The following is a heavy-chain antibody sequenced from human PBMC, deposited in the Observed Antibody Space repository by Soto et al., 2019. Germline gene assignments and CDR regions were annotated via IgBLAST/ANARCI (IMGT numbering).Heavy chain of an antibody. CDR2: ISGSGGST. CDR1: GFTFSSYA. J-gene: IGHJ4*02. Sequence: EVQLLESGGGLVQPGGSLRLSCAASGFTFSSYAMSWVRQAPGKGLEWVSAISGSGGSTYYADSVKGRFTISRDNSKNTLYLQMNSLSAEDTAVYYCAKYDYIWGSYRYFDYWGQGTLVTVSS. CDR3: AKYDYIWGSYRYFDY. V-gene: IGHV3-23*01. D-gene: IGHD3-16*02.